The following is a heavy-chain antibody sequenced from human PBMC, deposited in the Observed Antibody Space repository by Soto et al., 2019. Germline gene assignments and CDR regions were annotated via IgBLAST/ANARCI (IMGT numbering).Heavy chain of an antibody. CDR2: SYYSGST. V-gene: IGHV4-59*08. D-gene: IGHD2-15*01. Sequence: QVQLQESGPGLVKPSETLSLTCTVSGGSISSYYWSWIRQPPGKGLEWIGYSYYSGSTNYNPSLKSRATNTVDTSKNLFSLKLSSVAAADTAVYYCARRYGGTFDYWGQGTLVTVSS. CDR3: ARRYGGTFDY. J-gene: IGHJ4*02. CDR1: GGSISSYY.